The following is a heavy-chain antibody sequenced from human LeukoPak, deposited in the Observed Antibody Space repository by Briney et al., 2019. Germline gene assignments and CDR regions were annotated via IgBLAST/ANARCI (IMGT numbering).Heavy chain of an antibody. CDR3: ARGNYGSGSYLGFDY. Sequence: SETLSLTSSVPGVSICSFYWSWIPPRPGKGLEWGVYTYYSGGTYYNPSLKSRVTISVDTSKNQFSLKVSSVTAGDTAVYYCARGNYGSGSYLGFDYWGEGTLVTVSS. CDR1: GVSICSFY. D-gene: IGHD3-10*01. V-gene: IGHV4-59*01. CDR2: TYYSGGT. J-gene: IGHJ4*02.